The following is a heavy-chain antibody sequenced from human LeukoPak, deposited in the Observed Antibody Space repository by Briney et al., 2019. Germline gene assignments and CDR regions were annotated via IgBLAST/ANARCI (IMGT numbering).Heavy chain of an antibody. D-gene: IGHD2-21*02. Sequence: GGSLRLSCAASGFTFSSYAMSWVRQAPGKGLEWVSAISGSGGSTYYADSVKGRFTISRDNSKNTLYLQMNSLRADDTAVYYCAKSNVVVTAIGDYWGQGTLVTVSS. V-gene: IGHV3-23*01. J-gene: IGHJ4*02. CDR3: AKSNVVVTAIGDY. CDR2: ISGSGGST. CDR1: GFTFSSYA.